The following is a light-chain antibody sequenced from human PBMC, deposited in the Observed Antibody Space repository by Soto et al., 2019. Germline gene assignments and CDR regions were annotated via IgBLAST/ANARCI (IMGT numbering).Light chain of an antibody. CDR2: LNSDGSH. CDR3: QTWGSGIVV. CDR1: SGHSNYA. V-gene: IGLV4-69*01. Sequence: QPVLTQSPSASASLGASVKLTCTLSSGHSNYAIAWHQQQSEKGPRYLMKLNSDGSHSKGDGIPDCFSGSSSGAERYLTISSLQSEDEADYYCQTWGSGIVVFGGGTKLTVL. J-gene: IGLJ2*01.